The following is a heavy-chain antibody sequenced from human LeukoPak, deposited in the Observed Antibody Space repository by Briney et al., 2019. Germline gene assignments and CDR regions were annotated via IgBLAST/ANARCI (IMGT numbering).Heavy chain of an antibody. CDR1: GFTFSSYG. CDR2: ISYDGSNK. Sequence: QPGGSLRLSCAASGFTFSSYGMHWVRQAPGKGLEWVAVISYDGSNKYYADSVKGRFTISRDNSKNTLYLQMNSLRAEDTAVYYCAKGRYYYGMDVWGQGTTVTVSS. J-gene: IGHJ6*02. CDR3: AKGRYYYGMDV. V-gene: IGHV3-30*18.